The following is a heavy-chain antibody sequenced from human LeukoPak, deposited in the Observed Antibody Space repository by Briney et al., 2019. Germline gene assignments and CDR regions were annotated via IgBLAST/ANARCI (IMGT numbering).Heavy chain of an antibody. CDR2: ISGSSSTI. V-gene: IGHV3-48*01. CDR1: GFTFSSYS. D-gene: IGHD5-18*01. CDR3: AREAGYSYALGY. J-gene: IGHJ4*02. Sequence: GGSLRLSCAASGFTFSSYSTNWVRQAPGKGLEWVSYISGSSSTIYYADSVKGRFTISRDSAKNSLYLQMNSLRAEDTAVYYCAREAGYSYALGYWGQGTLVTVPS.